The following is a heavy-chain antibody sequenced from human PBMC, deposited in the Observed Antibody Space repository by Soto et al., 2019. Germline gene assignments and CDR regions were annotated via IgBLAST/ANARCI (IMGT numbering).Heavy chain of an antibody. Sequence: VQLVQSGAEVKKPGASVKVSCKASGYTFTSYGISWVRQAPGQGLEWMGWISAYNGNTNYAQKLQGRVTRTTNTPTSTAYMELRSQRADDTAVYYCTYHSSGYYASGMDVWGQGTTVTVSS. CDR1: GYTFTSYG. D-gene: IGHD3-22*01. CDR2: ISAYNGNT. CDR3: TYHSSGYYASGMDV. J-gene: IGHJ6*01. V-gene: IGHV1-18*01.